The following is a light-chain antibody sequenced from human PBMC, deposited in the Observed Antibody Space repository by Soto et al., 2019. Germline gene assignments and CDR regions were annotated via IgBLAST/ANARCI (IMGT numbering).Light chain of an antibody. CDR3: QQTYSSQYT. J-gene: IGKJ2*01. CDR2: AAF. CDR1: QIISSF. V-gene: IGKV1-39*01. Sequence: DIQMTQSPSSLSASVGDRVTITCRASQIISSFLNWYQQKPGKAPKLLSFAAFNLQSGVPSRFSGSGFVTDFTLTIGSLQPEDFTAYYCQQTYSSQYTFGQGTKLEIK.